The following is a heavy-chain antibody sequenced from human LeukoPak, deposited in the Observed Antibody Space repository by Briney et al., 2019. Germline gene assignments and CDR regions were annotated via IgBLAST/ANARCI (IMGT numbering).Heavy chain of an antibody. J-gene: IGHJ3*02. V-gene: IGHV3-48*01. D-gene: IGHD6-19*01. CDR1: GFTFSSYS. CDR3: ARELAVAGTVVAFDI. Sequence: GGSLRLSCAASGFTFSSYSMNWVRQAPGKGLEWVSYISSSSSTIYYADSVKGRFTISRDNAKNSLYLQMNSLRAEDTAVYYCARELAVAGTVVAFDIWGQGTIVTVSS. CDR2: ISSSSSTI.